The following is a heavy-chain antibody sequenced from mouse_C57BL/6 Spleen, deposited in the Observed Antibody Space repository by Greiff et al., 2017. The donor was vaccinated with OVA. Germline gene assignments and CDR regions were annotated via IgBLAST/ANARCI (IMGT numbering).Heavy chain of an antibody. CDR3: AIGNGNYGD. CDR1: GYTFTSYW. D-gene: IGHD2-1*01. CDR2: IDPSDSYT. J-gene: IGHJ2*01. V-gene: IGHV1-50*01. Sequence: QVQLQQPGAELVKPGASVKLSCKASGYTFTSYWMQWVKQRPGQGLEWIGEIDPSDSYTNSNQKFKGKATLTVDTSSSTAYMQLSSLTSEDSAVYYCAIGNGNYGDWGQGTTLTVSS.